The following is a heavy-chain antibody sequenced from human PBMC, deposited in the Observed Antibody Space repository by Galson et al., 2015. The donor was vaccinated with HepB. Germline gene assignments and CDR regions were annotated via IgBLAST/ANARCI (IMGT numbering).Heavy chain of an antibody. V-gene: IGHV3-7*01. CDR2: INQDGSEK. Sequence: SLRLSCAASGFTFSSYGMHWVRQAPGKGLEWVANINQDGSEKYYVDSMKGRFTISRDNAKNSLYLQMNSLRAEDTAVYYCARDLYNGLDYWGQGTLVTVSS. D-gene: IGHD1-1*01. CDR1: GFTFSSYG. J-gene: IGHJ4*02. CDR3: ARDLYNGLDY.